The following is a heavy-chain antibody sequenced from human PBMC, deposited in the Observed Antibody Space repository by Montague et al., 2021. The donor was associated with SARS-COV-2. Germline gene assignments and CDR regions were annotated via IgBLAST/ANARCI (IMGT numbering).Heavy chain of an antibody. V-gene: IGHV3-30*04. CDR1: GFTFSSYA. CDR3: ARDNGYCSSTSCYPGEYYYMDV. Sequence: SLRLSCAASGFTFSSYAMHWVRQAPGKGLEWVAVISYDGSNKYYSDSVKGLFTISRDNSKNALYLQMNSLRAEDTAVYYCARDNGYCSSTSCYPGEYYYMDVWGKGTTVTVSS. CDR2: ISYDGSNK. J-gene: IGHJ6*03. D-gene: IGHD2-2*01.